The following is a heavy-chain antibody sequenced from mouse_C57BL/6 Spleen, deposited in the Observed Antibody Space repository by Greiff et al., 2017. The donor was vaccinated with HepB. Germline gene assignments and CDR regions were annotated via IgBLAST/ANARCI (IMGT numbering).Heavy chain of an antibody. CDR2: ISSGGSYT. J-gene: IGHJ3*01. D-gene: IGHD2-4*01. V-gene: IGHV5-6*01. Sequence: DVQLQESGGDLVKPGGSLKLSCAASGFTFSSYGMSWVRQTPDKRLEWVATISSGGSYTYYPDSVKGRFTISRDNAKNTLYLQMSSLKSEDTAMYYCARERDDYDGAWFAYWGQGTLVTVSA. CDR1: GFTFSSYG. CDR3: ARERDDYDGAWFAY.